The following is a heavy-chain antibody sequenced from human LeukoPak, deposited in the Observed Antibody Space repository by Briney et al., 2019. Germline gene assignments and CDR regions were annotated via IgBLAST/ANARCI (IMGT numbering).Heavy chain of an antibody. V-gene: IGHV1-18*01. CDR1: GFTFSSYG. CDR2: INPNSGGT. J-gene: IGHJ5*02. Sequence: GGSLRLSCAASGFTFSSYGMHWVRQAPGQGLEWMGWINPNSGGTNYAQKLQGRVTMTTDTSTSTAYMELRSLRSDDTAVYYCARVRLQNWFDPWGRGTLVTVSS. D-gene: IGHD4-11*01. CDR3: ARVRLQNWFDP.